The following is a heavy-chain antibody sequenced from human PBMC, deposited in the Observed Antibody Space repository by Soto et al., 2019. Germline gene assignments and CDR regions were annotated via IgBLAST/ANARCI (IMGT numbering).Heavy chain of an antibody. CDR3: ARHIDGMDV. V-gene: IGHV4-39*01. CDR1: GGSISSSSYY. J-gene: IGHJ6*02. D-gene: IGHD3-16*02. CDR2: IYYSGST. Sequence: SETLSLTCTVSGGSISSSSYYWGWIRQPPGKGLEWIGSIYYSGSTYYNPSLKSRVTISVDTSKNQFSLKLSSVTAADTAVYYCARHIDGMDVWGQGTTVTVSS.